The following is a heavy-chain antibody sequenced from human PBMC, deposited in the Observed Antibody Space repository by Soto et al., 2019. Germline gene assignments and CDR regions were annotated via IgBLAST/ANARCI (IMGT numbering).Heavy chain of an antibody. V-gene: IGHV1-18*01. CDR3: ARGFDYGDYGSDNLDY. CDR1: GYTFTTYV. CDR2: ISAYNGHT. Sequence: ASVKVSCKTSGYTFTTYVFSWVRLAPGQGLEWMGWISAYNGHTNYAQKFQGRVTMTTNTSTRTAYMELRSLKSDDTAVYYCARGFDYGDYGSDNLDYWGQGTLVTVSS. D-gene: IGHD4-17*01. J-gene: IGHJ4*02.